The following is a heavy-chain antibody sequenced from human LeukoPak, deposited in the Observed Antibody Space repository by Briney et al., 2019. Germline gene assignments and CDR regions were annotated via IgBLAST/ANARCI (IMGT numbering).Heavy chain of an antibody. V-gene: IGHV3-21*01. CDR3: ARVGGSPYYYYGIDV. CDR1: GFTFSSYS. J-gene: IGHJ6*02. CDR2: ISSSSSYI. D-gene: IGHD1-26*01. Sequence: PGGSLRLSCAASGFTFSSYSMNWVRQAPGKGLEWVSSISSSSSYIYYADSVKGRFTISRDNAKNSLYLQMNSLRAEDTAVYYCARVGGSPYYYYGIDVWGQGTTVTVSS.